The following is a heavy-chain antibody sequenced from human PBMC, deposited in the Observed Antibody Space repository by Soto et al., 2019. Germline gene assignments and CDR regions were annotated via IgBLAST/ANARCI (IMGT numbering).Heavy chain of an antibody. J-gene: IGHJ6*02. V-gene: IGHV4-31*03. D-gene: IGHD6-19*01. CDR2: IYYSGST. CDR1: GGSIGSGGYY. CDR3: ARGGYSSGWPPGGPVPTYYYGMDV. Sequence: SETLSLTCTVSGGSIGSGGYYWSWIRQHPGKGLEWIGYIYYSGSTYYNPSLKSRVTISVDTSKNQFSLKLSSVTAADTAVYYCARGGYSSGWPPGGPVPTYYYGMDVWGQGTTVTVSS.